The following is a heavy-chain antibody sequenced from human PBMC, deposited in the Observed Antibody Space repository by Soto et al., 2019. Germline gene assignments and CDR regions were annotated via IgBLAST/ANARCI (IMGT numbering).Heavy chain of an antibody. J-gene: IGHJ1*01. V-gene: IGHV3-33*01. D-gene: IGHD6-13*01. Sequence: QVQLVESGGGVVQPGRSLRLSCAASGFTFSSYGMHWVRQAPGKGLEWLAVIWDDGSNEYYADSVKGRFTISRDNSKNTLYLQMNSLRAEDTAVYYCARDFHAAPGLEYSQHWGQGTLVTVSS. CDR1: GFTFSSYG. CDR3: ARDFHAAPGLEYSQH. CDR2: IWDDGSNE.